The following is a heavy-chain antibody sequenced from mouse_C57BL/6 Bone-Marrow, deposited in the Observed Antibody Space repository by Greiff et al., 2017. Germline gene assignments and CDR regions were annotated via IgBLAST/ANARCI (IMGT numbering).Heavy chain of an antibody. CDR2: INPNNGGT. CDR3: ARTGSYAMDY. J-gene: IGHJ4*01. CDR1: GYTFTDYN. V-gene: IGHV1-18*01. Sequence: VQLQQSGPELVKPGASVKIPCKASGYTFTDYNMDWVKQSHGKSLEWIGDINPNNGGTIYNQKFKGKATLTVDKSSSTAYMEFRSLTSEDTAVYYCARTGSYAMDYWGQGTSGTVSS.